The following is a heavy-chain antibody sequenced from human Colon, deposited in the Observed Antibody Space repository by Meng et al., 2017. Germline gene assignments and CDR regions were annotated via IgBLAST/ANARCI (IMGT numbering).Heavy chain of an antibody. J-gene: IGHJ4*02. Sequence: GESLKISCAASGFTFSSYEMNWVRQAPGKGLEWVSYISSSGSTIYYADSVKGRFTISRDNAKNSLYLQMNSMRAEDTAVYYCARTPHRVGATDWYYFDYWAQG. CDR3: ARTPHRVGATDWYYFDY. V-gene: IGHV3-48*03. CDR2: ISSSGSTI. D-gene: IGHD1-26*01. CDR1: GFTFSSYE.